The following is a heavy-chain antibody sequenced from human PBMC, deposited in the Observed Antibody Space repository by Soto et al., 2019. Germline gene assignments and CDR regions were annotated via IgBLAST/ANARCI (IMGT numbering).Heavy chain of an antibody. J-gene: IGHJ1*01. D-gene: IGHD3-22*01. Sequence: GGSLRLSCAASGFPFSTNWMHWVRQAPGKGLVWVSRINSDGSTRNYADSVQGRFTISRDNAKNTVYLQMNSLRAEDTAVYYCAREEHYYDSSGYYLKYFQHWGQGTLVTVSS. CDR1: GFPFSTNW. V-gene: IGHV3-74*01. CDR2: INSDGSTR. CDR3: AREEHYYDSSGYYLKYFQH.